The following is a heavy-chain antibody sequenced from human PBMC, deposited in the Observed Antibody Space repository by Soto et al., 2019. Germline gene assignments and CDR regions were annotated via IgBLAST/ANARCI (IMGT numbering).Heavy chain of an antibody. Sequence: EVQLLESGGGLVQPGGSLRLSCAASGFTFSSYAMSWVRQAPGKGLEWVSAISGSGASTYYADSLKGRFTISRDNAKNTLFLQMNSLRAEDTAVYYCAKDSPYSSSWAPFDYWGQGTLVTVSS. CDR2: ISGSGAST. D-gene: IGHD6-13*01. CDR3: AKDSPYSSSWAPFDY. J-gene: IGHJ4*02. V-gene: IGHV3-23*01. CDR1: GFTFSSYA.